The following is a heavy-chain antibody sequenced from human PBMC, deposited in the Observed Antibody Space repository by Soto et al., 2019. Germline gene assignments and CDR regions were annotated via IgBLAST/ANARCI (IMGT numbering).Heavy chain of an antibody. Sequence: VGSLRLSCAASGFTFSNYATTWVRQAPGKGLEWVSAISGSGGSTYYADSVKGRFTISRDNSKNTLYLQMNSLRADDTAVYYCARGDGHDPYSYFDYWGQGILVTVSS. J-gene: IGHJ4*02. CDR2: ISGSGGST. CDR3: ARGDGHDPYSYFDY. D-gene: IGHD5-12*01. CDR1: GFTFSNYA. V-gene: IGHV3-23*01.